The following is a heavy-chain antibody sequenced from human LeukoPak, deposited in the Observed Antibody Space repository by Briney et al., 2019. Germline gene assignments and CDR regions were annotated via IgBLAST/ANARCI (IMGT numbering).Heavy chain of an antibody. V-gene: IGHV4-34*01. Sequence: SETLSLTCAVSGASFSGDFWSWIRQSPGKGLEWIGEINHSGSTNYNPSLKSRVTISVDTSKSQFSLKLSSVTAADTAVYYCARGGYCTNGVCYRPHYFYYYMDVWGKGTTVTVS. CDR2: INHSGST. D-gene: IGHD2-8*01. CDR3: ARGGYCTNGVCYRPHYFYYYMDV. J-gene: IGHJ6*03. CDR1: GASFSGDF.